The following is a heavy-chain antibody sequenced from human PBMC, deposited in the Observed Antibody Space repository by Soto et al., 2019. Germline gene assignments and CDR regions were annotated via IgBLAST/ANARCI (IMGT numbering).Heavy chain of an antibody. CDR1: GYTFTSYY. CDR2: INPSGGST. CDR3: ARDPPRNSGGNNWFDP. J-gene: IGHJ5*02. V-gene: IGHV1-46*01. Sequence: ASVKVSCKASGYTFTSYYMHWVRQAPGQGLEWMGIINPSGGSTSYAQKFQGRVTMTRDTSTSTVYMELSSLRSEDTAVYYCARDPPRNSGGNNWFDPWGQGTLVTSPQ. D-gene: IGHD1-1*01.